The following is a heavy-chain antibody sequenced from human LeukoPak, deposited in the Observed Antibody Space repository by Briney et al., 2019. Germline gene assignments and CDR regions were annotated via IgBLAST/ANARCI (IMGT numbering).Heavy chain of an antibody. V-gene: IGHV3-74*01. CDR2: INSDGSST. CDR3: ARGRGYSYGWIGGKLLDY. J-gene: IGHJ4*02. CDR1: GFTFSSYW. D-gene: IGHD5-18*01. Sequence: GGSLRLSCAASGFTFSSYWMHWVRHAPGKGLVWVSRINSDGSSTSYADFVKGRFTISRDNAKNTLYLQMNSLRAEDTAVYYCARGRGYSYGWIGGKLLDYWGQGTLVTVSS.